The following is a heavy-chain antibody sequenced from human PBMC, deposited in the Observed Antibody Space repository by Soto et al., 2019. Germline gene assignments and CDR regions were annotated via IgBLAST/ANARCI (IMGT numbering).Heavy chain of an antibody. CDR3: ATGRISRGLDV. CDR2: IYSRGTT. CDR1: GGTISSYY. V-gene: IGHV4-59*12. Sequence: PSETLSLTCSVSGGTISSYYWSWIRQPPEKGLEWIGYIYSRGTTSYNPSLKSRATILVDTSKNQFSLRLTSVTATDTAVYYCATGRISRGLDVWGQGTTVTVSS. J-gene: IGHJ6*02.